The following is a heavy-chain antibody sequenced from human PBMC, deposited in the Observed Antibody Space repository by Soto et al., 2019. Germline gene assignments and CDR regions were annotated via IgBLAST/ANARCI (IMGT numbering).Heavy chain of an antibody. CDR1: GFTFSSYA. CDR2: ISYDGSHK. J-gene: IGHJ4*02. CDR3: ARAWTIAAPGMDF. V-gene: IGHV3-30-3*01. Sequence: GGSLRLSCTASGFTFSSYAIHWVRQAPGKGLEWVAVISYDGSHKYYADAVKGRFTISRDNSKNTLYLQMTSLRAEDTAVYYCARAWTIAAPGMDFWSQGTLVT. D-gene: IGHD5-12*01.